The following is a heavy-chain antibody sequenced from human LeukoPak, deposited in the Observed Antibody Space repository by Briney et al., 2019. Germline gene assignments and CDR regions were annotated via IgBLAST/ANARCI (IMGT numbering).Heavy chain of an antibody. D-gene: IGHD5-12*01. CDR1: GYTFTSYG. CDR2: ISAYNGNT. V-gene: IGHV1-18*01. CDR3: AGGLYSGYDYHYYYYMDV. J-gene: IGHJ6*03. Sequence: EASVKVSCKTSGYTFTSYGISWVRQAPGQGLEWMGWISAYNGNTNYAQKLQGRVTMTTDTSTSTAYMELRSLRSDDTAVYYCAGGLYSGYDYHYYYYMDVWGKGTTVTVSS.